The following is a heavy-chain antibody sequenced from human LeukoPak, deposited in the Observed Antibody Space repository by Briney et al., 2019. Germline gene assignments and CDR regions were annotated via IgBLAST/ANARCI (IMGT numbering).Heavy chain of an antibody. CDR3: ARHLSGVTGYTYGRGIDY. D-gene: IGHD5-18*01. J-gene: IGHJ4*02. CDR2: INSHGNTI. V-gene: IGHV3-48*03. Sequence: GGSLRLSCAASGFTFNTYEMNWVRQAPGKGLEWLSYINSHGNTIYYADSVRGRFTVSRDNAKNSLYLQMNSLRAEDTAVYYCARHLSGVTGYTYGRGIDYWGQGTLVTVSS. CDR1: GFTFNTYE.